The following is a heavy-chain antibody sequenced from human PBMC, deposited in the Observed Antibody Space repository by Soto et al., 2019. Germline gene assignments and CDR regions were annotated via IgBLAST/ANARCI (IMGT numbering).Heavy chain of an antibody. CDR1: GGTFNNLA. CDR3: AGGGRMGNWYFDL. D-gene: IGHD3-10*01. J-gene: IGHJ2*01. Sequence: QVQLVQSGAEVKKPGYSVKLSCNAAGGTFNNLAVSWVRQAPGQGLEWMGEIIPMFGSTNYAQRFQGRVTITADESRSISYMYLSSLRTDDKAIYYCAGGGRMGNWYFDLWGRGTLVTVSA. V-gene: IGHV1-69*01. CDR2: IIPMFGST.